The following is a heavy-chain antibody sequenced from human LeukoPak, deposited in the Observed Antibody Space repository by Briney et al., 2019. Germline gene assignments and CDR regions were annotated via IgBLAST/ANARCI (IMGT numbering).Heavy chain of an antibody. V-gene: IGHV3-7*01. Sequence: GSLRLSCAASGFTFSSYWMSWVRQAPGKGLGWVANIKEDGSEKFYVDSVKGRFTISRDNAKISLYLQMNSLRAEDTAVYYCARDRGSSDYFDYWGQGTLVTVSS. CDR2: IKEDGSEK. CDR3: ARDRGSSDYFDY. CDR1: GFTFSSYW. J-gene: IGHJ4*02. D-gene: IGHD6-6*01.